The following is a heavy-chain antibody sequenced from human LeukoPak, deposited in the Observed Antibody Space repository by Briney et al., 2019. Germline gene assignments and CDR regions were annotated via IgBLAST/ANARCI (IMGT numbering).Heavy chain of an antibody. V-gene: IGHV3-7*01. CDR3: ARITYYDFWSGYFDY. CDR2: IKQDGSEK. CDR1: GLTFSSYW. Sequence: GGSLRLSCAASGLTFSSYWMSWVRQAPGKGLEWVANIKQDGSEKYYVDSVKGRFTISRDNAKNSLYLQMNSLRAEDTAVYYCARITYYDFWSGYFDYWGQGTLVTVSS. D-gene: IGHD3-3*01. J-gene: IGHJ4*02.